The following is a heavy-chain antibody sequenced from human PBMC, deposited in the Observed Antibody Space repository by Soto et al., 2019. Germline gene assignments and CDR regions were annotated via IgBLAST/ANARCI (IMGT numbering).Heavy chain of an antibody. V-gene: IGHV1-69*06. CDR1: GDTFSSYA. D-gene: IGHD3-3*01. J-gene: IGHJ4*02. CDR3: AGPHRDFHPYSFHC. Sequence: SVKVSCKASGDTFSSYAIRWVRQAPVQGLEWMGWIIQIFGTPNYAQKFQGRVTITADKSTSTAYMELSSLRSEDTAVYFCAGPHRDFHPYSFHCWGQGTQLTGSS. CDR2: IIQIFGTP.